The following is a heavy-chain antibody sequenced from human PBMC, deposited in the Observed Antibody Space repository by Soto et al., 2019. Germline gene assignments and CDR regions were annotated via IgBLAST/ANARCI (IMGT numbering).Heavy chain of an antibody. CDR1: CGSISSSNC. CDR3: ASPKIAFYNWFDT. Sequence: PSETLSLTCXVSCGSISSSNCSGSFLQPPGKGLEWIGEIYHSGSTNYNPSLKSRVTISVDTSKNQFSLKLSSVTAADTAVYYCASPKIAFYNWFDTWGQGTLVTVSS. D-gene: IGHD3-3*02. CDR2: IYHSGST. V-gene: IGHV4-4*02. J-gene: IGHJ5*02.